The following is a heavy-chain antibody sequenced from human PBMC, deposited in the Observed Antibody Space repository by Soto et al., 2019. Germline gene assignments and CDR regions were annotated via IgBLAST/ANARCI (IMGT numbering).Heavy chain of an antibody. CDR1: GYSFTSYW. J-gene: IGHJ2*01. Sequence: EVQLVQSGAEVKKPGESLRISCKGSGYSFTSYWISWVRQMPGKGLEWMGRIDPSDSYTNYSPSFQGHVTISADKSISTAYLQWSSVKASDTAMYYCARHAYYGAYERYSDLWGRGTLVTVSS. CDR3: ARHAYYGAYERYSDL. V-gene: IGHV5-10-1*03. CDR2: IDPSDSYT. D-gene: IGHD4-17*01.